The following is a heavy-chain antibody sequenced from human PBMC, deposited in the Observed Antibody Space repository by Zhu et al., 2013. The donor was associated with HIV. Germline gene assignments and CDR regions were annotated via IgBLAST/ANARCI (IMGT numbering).Heavy chain of an antibody. D-gene: IGHD6-25*01. J-gene: IGHJ3*01. CDR3: ARDERALDV. Sequence: QVQLVQSGAEVKKPGASVKVSCKASGYTFTGHYIHWVRQAPGQGLEWMGWFSPYGGATNYAQKFQGRVSMTGDTTIHTAYMQLNRLVYDDTAVYYCARDERALDVWGQGTSGHRSLQ. V-gene: IGHV1-2*02. CDR2: FSPYGGAT. CDR1: GYTFTGHY.